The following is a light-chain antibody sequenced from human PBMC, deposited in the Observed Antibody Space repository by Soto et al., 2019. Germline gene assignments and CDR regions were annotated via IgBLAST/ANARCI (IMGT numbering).Light chain of an antibody. CDR2: EVN. Sequence: QPALTQPPSASGSPGQSVTISCSGTSSDVGGYAYVSWYQQHPGKAPKLLIYEVNYRPSGVSDRFSGSKSGNMASLTVSGLQAEDEADYYCSSYAGSNTYVFGTGTKLTVL. CDR1: SSDVGGYAY. V-gene: IGLV2-8*01. CDR3: SSYAGSNTYV. J-gene: IGLJ1*01.